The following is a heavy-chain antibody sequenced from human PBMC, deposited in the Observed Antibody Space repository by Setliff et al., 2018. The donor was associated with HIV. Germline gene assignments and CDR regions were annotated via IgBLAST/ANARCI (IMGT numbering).Heavy chain of an antibody. CDR1: GGSISSGDYY. Sequence: PSETLSLTCTVSGGSISSGDYYWSWIRQPPGKGLEWIGYIYHAGNTYYNPSLKSRVTISADTSKNQISLRLNSLTAADTAVYYCARGTTLNVVPDAFDIWGQGTMVTVSS. V-gene: IGHV4-30-4*08. J-gene: IGHJ3*02. CDR2: IYHAGNT. D-gene: IGHD4-17*01. CDR3: ARGTTLNVVPDAFDI.